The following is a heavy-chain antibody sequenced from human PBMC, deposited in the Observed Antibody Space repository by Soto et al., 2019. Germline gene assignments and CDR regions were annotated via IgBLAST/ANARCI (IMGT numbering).Heavy chain of an antibody. D-gene: IGHD6-6*01. V-gene: IGHV3-23*01. CDR2: ISGNGGGT. CDR1: GFAFRTDA. CDR3: AKFLRQGAEKLGDY. J-gene: IGHJ4*02. Sequence: GGSPRLSCAASGFAFRTDAMSWVRQAPGKGLEWVSAISGNGGGTYYADSVKGRVTISRDNSKNTLYLQMNSLRAEDTAVYYCAKFLRQGAEKLGDYWGQGTLVTVSS.